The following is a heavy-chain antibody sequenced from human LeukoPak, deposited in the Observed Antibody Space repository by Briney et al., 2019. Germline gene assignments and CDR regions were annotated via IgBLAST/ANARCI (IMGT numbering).Heavy chain of an antibody. D-gene: IGHD6-19*01. V-gene: IGHV1-2*02. CDR1: GYTFTGYY. Sequence: ASVKVSCKASGYTFTGYYMHWVRQAPGQGLEWMGWINPNSAGTNYAHNFQGRVTMTRDTSTNTAYMELSSLRSEDTAVYYCASVKAQPGIAVAGPLWAFDIWGQGTMVTVSS. J-gene: IGHJ3*02. CDR3: ASVKAQPGIAVAGPLWAFDI. CDR2: INPNSAGT.